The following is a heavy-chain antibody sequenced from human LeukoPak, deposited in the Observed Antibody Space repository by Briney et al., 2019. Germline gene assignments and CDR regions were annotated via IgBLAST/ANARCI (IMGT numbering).Heavy chain of an antibody. CDR2: IYYSGST. CDR3: ARHHYGSGSGYYYYGMDV. V-gene: IGHV4-59*04. Sequence: PSETLSLTCTVSGGSISSYYWSWIRQPPGKGLEWIGYIYYSGSTYYNPSLKSRVTISVDTSKNQFSLKLSSVTAADTAVYYCARHHYGSGSGYYYYGMDVWGQGTTVTVSS. J-gene: IGHJ6*02. D-gene: IGHD3-10*01. CDR1: GGSISSYY.